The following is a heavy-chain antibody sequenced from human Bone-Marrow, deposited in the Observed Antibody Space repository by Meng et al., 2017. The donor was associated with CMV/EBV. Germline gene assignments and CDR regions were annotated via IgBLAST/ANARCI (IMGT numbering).Heavy chain of an antibody. CDR1: GGSVSSGSYY. D-gene: IGHD3-16*01. J-gene: IGHJ5*02. Sequence: GSLRLSCTVSGGSVSSGSYYWSWIRQPPGKGLEWIGYIYYSGSTNYNPSLKSRVTISVDTSKNQFSLKLSSVTAADTAVYYCASALRGGNWFDPWGQGTLVTVSS. V-gene: IGHV4-61*01. CDR3: ASALRGGNWFDP. CDR2: IYYSGST.